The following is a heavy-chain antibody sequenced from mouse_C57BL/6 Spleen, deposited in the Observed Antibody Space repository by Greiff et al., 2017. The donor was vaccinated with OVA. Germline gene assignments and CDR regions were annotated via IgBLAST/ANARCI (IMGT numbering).Heavy chain of an antibody. CDR1: GYAFSSSW. D-gene: IGHD2-4*01. CDR3: ARQIYYDYAYFDY. V-gene: IGHV1-82*01. Sequence: VQLQQSGPELVKPGASVKISCKASGYAFSSSWMNWVKQRPGKGLEWIGRIYPGDGDTNYNGKFKGKATLTADKSSSTAYMQLSSLTSEDSAVYFCARQIYYDYAYFDYWGQGTTLTVSS. J-gene: IGHJ2*01. CDR2: IYPGDGDT.